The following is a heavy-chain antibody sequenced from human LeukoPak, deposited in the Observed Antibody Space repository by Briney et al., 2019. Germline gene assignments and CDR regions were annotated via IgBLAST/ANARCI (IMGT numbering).Heavy chain of an antibody. J-gene: IGHJ3*02. D-gene: IGHD5-12*01. CDR1: GFTVSSNY. V-gene: IGHV3-53*01. CDR3: ASLVAAHGASRAFDI. CDR2: IYSGGST. Sequence: PGGSLRLSCAASGFTVSSNYMSWVRQAPGKGLEWVSVIYSGGSTYYADSVKGRFTISRDNAKNTLYLQMNSLRAEDTAVYYCASLVAAHGASRAFDIWGQGTMVTVSS.